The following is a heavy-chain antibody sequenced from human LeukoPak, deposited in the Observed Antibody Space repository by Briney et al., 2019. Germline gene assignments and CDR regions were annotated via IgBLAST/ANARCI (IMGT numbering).Heavy chain of an antibody. CDR2: ISGDGGST. CDR1: GFTFDDYA. CDR3: AKDKVEYSSSWQGYYFDY. D-gene: IGHD6-13*01. Sequence: GGSLRLSCAASGFTFDDYAMHWVRQAPGKGLEWVSLISGDGGSTYYADSVKGRFTISRDNSKNSLYLQMNSLRTEDTALYYCAKDKVEYSSSWQGYYFDYWGQGTLVTVSS. V-gene: IGHV3-43*02. J-gene: IGHJ4*02.